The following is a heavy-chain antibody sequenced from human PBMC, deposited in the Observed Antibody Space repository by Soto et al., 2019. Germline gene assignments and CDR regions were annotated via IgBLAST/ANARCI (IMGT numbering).Heavy chain of an antibody. CDR2: ISSSSSYT. V-gene: IGHV3-11*05. J-gene: IGHJ4*02. D-gene: IGHD3-9*01. Sequence: QVQLVESGGGLVKPGGSLRLSCAASGFTFSDYYMSWIRQAPGKGLEWDSYISSSSSYTNYADSVKARFTISRDHAKNSLYLQMNSLRAKDTAVYYCARDEHVLPYFGGMGSVDYWGQGTLVTVSS. CDR3: ARDEHVLPYFGGMGSVDY. CDR1: GFTFSDYY.